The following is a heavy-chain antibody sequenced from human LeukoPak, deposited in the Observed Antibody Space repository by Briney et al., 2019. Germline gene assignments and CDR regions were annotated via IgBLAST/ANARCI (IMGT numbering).Heavy chain of an antibody. D-gene: IGHD1-1*01. V-gene: IGHV3-74*01. Sequence: GGSLRLSCAASGFTFSSYWMHWVRQAPGKGLVWVSRVNNDGSSTTYADSVKGRFTISRDNAKNTIYLQMNSLRAEDTAVYYCARGGWGTGTDYWGQGTLATVSS. CDR3: ARGGWGTGTDY. CDR2: VNNDGSST. CDR1: GFTFSSYW. J-gene: IGHJ4*02.